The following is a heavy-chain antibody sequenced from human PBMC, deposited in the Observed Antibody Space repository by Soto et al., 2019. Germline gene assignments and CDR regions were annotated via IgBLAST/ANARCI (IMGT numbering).Heavy chain of an antibody. Sequence: SETLSLTCTVSGGSISSSSYYWGWIRQPPGKGLEWIGSIYYSGSTYYNPSLKSRVTISVDTSKNQFSLKLSSVTAADTAVYYCARLIAAAGTFFDYWGQGTLVTVSS. V-gene: IGHV4-39*01. D-gene: IGHD6-13*01. CDR3: ARLIAAAGTFFDY. J-gene: IGHJ4*02. CDR1: GGSISSSSYY. CDR2: IYYSGST.